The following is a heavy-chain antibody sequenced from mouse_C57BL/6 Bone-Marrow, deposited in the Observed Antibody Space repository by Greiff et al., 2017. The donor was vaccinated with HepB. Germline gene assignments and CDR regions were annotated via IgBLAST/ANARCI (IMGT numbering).Heavy chain of an antibody. CDR2: INPNNGGT. CDR3: ARGRDYYDYDVGY. CDR1: GYTFTDYY. Sequence: EVQLQQSGPELVKPGASVKISCKASGYTFTDYYMNWVKQSHGKSLEWIGDINPNNGGTSYNQKFKGKATLTVDKSSSTAYMELRSLTSEDSAVYYCARGRDYYDYDVGYWGQGTTLTVSS. D-gene: IGHD2-4*01. V-gene: IGHV1-26*01. J-gene: IGHJ2*01.